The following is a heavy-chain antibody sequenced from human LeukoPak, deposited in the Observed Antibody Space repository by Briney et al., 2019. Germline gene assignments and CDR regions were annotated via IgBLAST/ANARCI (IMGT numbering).Heavy chain of an antibody. CDR1: GVTFSSNG. Sequence: SGGSLRLSCAASGVTFSSNGMHWDRQAPGKGLEWVVLISSDGNDKFYGDSVKGRFTISRDDYKSTLYLQMNSLRAEDTDVYYCTTKVIRGNSGDDYDDWGQGTLVTVSS. J-gene: IGHJ4*02. CDR3: TTKVIRGNSGDDYDD. V-gene: IGHV3-30*03. CDR2: ISSDGNDK. D-gene: IGHD5-12*01.